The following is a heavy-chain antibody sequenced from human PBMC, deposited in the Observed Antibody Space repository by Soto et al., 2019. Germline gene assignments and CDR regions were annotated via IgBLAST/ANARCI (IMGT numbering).Heavy chain of an antibody. D-gene: IGHD3-22*01. CDR2: TDPSDSQT. CDR1: GYSFAGYW. V-gene: IGHV5-10-1*01. CDR3: AXQIYDSDTGPNFQYYFDS. Sequence: GESLKISCKGSGYSFAGYWITWVRQKPGKGLEWMGRTDPSDSQTYYSPSFRGHVTISVTKSITTVFLQWSSLRASDTAMYYCAXQIYDSDTGPNFQYYFDSWGQGTPVTVSS. J-gene: IGHJ4*02.